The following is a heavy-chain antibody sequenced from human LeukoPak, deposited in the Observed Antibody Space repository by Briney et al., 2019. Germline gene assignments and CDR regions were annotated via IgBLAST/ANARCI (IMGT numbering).Heavy chain of an antibody. CDR1: GGSISSHY. D-gene: IGHD3-3*01. V-gene: IGHV4-59*11. CDR3: ARMLYYDFWSGYRENWFDP. Sequence: PSETLSLTCTVSGGSISSHYWSWIRQPPGKGLEWIGYIYYSGSTNYNPSLKSRVTISVDTSKNQFSLKLSSVTAADTAVYYCARMLYYDFWSGYRENWFDPWDQGTLVTVSS. CDR2: IYYSGST. J-gene: IGHJ5*02.